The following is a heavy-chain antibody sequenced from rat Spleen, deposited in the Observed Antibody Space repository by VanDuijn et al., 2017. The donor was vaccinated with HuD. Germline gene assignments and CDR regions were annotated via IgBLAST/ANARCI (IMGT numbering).Heavy chain of an antibody. D-gene: IGHD1-10*01. CDR1: GFTFSDYY. CDR2: ISYDASST. Sequence: EVQLVESGGGLVQPGRSLKLSCAASGFTFSDYYMAWVRQAPTKGLEWVATISYDASSTYYRDSVKGRFAISRDNAKSTLYLQMNSLRSEDTATYYCSSNNFDYWGRGVVVTVSS. CDR3: SSNNFDY. V-gene: IGHV5-7*01. J-gene: IGHJ2*01.